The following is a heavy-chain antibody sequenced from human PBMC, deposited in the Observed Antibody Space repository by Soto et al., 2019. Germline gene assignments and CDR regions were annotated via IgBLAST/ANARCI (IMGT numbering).Heavy chain of an antibody. D-gene: IGHD2-8*01. J-gene: IGHJ4*02. CDR2: IHYSGAT. V-gene: IGHV4-59*01. CDR3: PRYNSYAIDY. CDR1: GTSISSYY. Sequence: SETLSLTCTVSGTSISSYYWSWIRQPPGKGLEWIANIHYSGATNYNPSLASRVTLSVDTSKNQFSLKMTSVTAADRAMYFCPRYNSYAIDYWVRGTLLPVSS.